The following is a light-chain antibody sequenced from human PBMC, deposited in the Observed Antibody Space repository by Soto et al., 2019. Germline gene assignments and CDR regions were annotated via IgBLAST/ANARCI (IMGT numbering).Light chain of an antibody. CDR3: SSYTSSSTGGL. Sequence: QSALTQPASVSGSPGQSITISCSGTSSDVGGYDHVSWYQHHPGEAPKLMIYEVSYRPSGVSTRFSGSKSGNTASLTISGLQAEGEADYYCSSYTSSSTGGLFGGGTKLTVL. CDR2: EVS. J-gene: IGLJ2*01. CDR1: SSDVGGYDH. V-gene: IGLV2-14*01.